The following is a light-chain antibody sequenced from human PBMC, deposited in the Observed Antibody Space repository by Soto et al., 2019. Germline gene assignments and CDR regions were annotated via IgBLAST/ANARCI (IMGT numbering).Light chain of an antibody. CDR1: QDINKY. Sequence: DLQMTQSPSSLSASVGDRVTITCQASQDINKYLNWYQQKPGKAPKFLIYDASYLETGVPSRFSGSGSGTYFTLTISSLQPEDIATYYCQQYDYLPLTFGGGTKVQIK. CDR2: DAS. CDR3: QQYDYLPLT. J-gene: IGKJ4*01. V-gene: IGKV1-33*01.